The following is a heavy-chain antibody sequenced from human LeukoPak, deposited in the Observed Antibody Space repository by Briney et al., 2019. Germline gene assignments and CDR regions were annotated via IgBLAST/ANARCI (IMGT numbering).Heavy chain of an antibody. CDR1: GFTFSSYA. CDR3: ARDRPRWVRLFVEYGMDV. D-gene: IGHD2-15*01. J-gene: IGHJ6*02. V-gene: IGHV3-7*01. Sequence: PGGSLRLSCAASGFTFSSYAMSWVRQAPGKGLEWVANIKQDGSEKYYVDSVKGRFTISRDNAKNSLYLQMNSLRAEDTAVYYCARDRPRWVRLFVEYGMDVWGQGTTVTVSS. CDR2: IKQDGSEK.